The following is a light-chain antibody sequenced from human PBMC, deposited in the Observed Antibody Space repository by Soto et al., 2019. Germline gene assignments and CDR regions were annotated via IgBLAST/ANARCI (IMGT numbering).Light chain of an antibody. CDR2: DVS. Sequence: QSALTQPASVSGSPGQSITISCTGSSSDVGAYNYVSWYQHHPGKAPKLMIHDVSNRPXGVSNRFSGSKSGNTASLTISGXXXXXXXXYYCSSYTFSSTHVFGTGTQLTVL. CDR1: SSDVGAYNY. V-gene: IGLV2-14*03. CDR3: SSYTFSSTHV. J-gene: IGLJ1*01.